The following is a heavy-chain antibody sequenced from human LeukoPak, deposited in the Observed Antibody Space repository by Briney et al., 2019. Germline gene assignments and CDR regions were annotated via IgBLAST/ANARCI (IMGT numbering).Heavy chain of an antibody. CDR2: INTNTGNP. CDR3: ARGGSARPVIPEYNWFDP. V-gene: IGHV7-4-1*02. CDR1: GYTFTSYA. Sequence: ASVKVSCKASGYTFTSYAMNWVRQAPGQGLEWMGWINTNTGNPTYAQDFTGRFVFSLDTSVSTAYLQISSLKAEDTAVYYCARGGSARPVIPEYNWFDPWGQGTLVTVSS. J-gene: IGHJ5*02. D-gene: IGHD6-6*01.